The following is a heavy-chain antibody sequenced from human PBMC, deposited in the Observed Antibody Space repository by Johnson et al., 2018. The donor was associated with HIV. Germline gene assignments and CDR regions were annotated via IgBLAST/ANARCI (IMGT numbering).Heavy chain of an antibody. CDR2: IYSGGST. CDR3: TTDGRYWIVGATRDAFDI. V-gene: IGHV3-66*01. J-gene: IGHJ3*02. Sequence: MQLVESGGGLVQPGGSLRLSCAASGFTFSTYAMYWVRQAPGKGLEWVSVIYSGGSTYYADSVRGRFTISRDDSKNTLYLQMNSLKTEDTAVYYCTTDGRYWIVGATRDAFDIWGQGTMVTVSS. D-gene: IGHD1-26*01. CDR1: GFTFSTYA.